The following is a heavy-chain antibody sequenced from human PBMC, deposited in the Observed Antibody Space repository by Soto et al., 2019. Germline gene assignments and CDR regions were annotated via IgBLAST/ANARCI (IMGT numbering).Heavy chain of an antibody. Sequence: QVQLVESGGGVVQPGRSLRLSCAASGFTFSSYAMHWVRQAPGKGLEWVAVISYDGSNKYYADSVKGRFTTSRDNSKNTLYLQMNSLRAEDTAVYYCAREDQWDPTASPFDYWGQGTLVTVSS. CDR3: AREDQWDPTASPFDY. J-gene: IGHJ4*02. CDR2: ISYDGSNK. CDR1: GFTFSSYA. V-gene: IGHV3-30-3*01. D-gene: IGHD1-26*01.